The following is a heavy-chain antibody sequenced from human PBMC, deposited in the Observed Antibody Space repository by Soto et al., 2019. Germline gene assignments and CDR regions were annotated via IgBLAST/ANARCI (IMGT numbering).Heavy chain of an antibody. CDR3: IWQQDFYYGRAV. D-gene: IGHD6-13*01. Sequence: GSLRLSCAASGGTCINAWMNWVRQATGKGLEWVGLIKSQGGGGTAHYAAPVKGRFTISRDDSRNTVYLQMNSLKPEDTALYYCIWQQDFYYGRAVWGQGTTVTVS. CDR2: IKSQGGGGTA. J-gene: IGHJ6*02. V-gene: IGHV3-15*07. CDR1: GGTCINAW.